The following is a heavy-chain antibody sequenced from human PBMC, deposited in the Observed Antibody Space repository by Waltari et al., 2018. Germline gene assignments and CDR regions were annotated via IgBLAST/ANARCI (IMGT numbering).Heavy chain of an antibody. CDR1: GGSISSGDYF. Sequence: QLQLQQSGPGLVKPSETLSLTCTVSGGSISSGDYFWGWIRQSPGKGLEWIGGLYYGGNTYTSPSLKSRVIISGDTSKNQFSLSLNSVTAADTAVYYCARVGSYTFYYYHNFLPRMDYWGQGTLVIVSS. D-gene: IGHD3-16*01. V-gene: IGHV4-39*07. CDR3: ARVGSYTFYYYHNFLPRMDY. J-gene: IGHJ4*02. CDR2: LYYGGNT.